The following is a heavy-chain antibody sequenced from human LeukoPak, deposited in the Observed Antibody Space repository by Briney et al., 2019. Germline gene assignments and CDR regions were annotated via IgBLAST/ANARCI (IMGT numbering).Heavy chain of an antibody. Sequence: PSQTLSLTCVISGDSVSSNSVAWHWIRQSPSRGLEWLGRTYYRSKWYNHYAPSVESRITINPDTSKNQLSLQLNSVTPEDTAVYYCVRVAYSRSYYFDSWGQGNLVTVSS. CDR1: GDSVSSNSVA. V-gene: IGHV6-1*01. CDR3: VRVAYSRSYYFDS. J-gene: IGHJ4*02. D-gene: IGHD5-18*01. CDR2: TYYRSKWYN.